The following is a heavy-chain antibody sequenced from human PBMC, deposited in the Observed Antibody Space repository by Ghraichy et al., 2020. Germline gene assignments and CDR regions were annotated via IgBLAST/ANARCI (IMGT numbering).Heavy chain of an antibody. J-gene: IGHJ6*02. CDR2: IYTSGST. CDR1: GGSISSYY. CDR3: AREGLLWFGRYYYYGMDV. Sequence: NLSLTCTVSGGSISSYYWSWIRQPAGKGLEWIGRIYTSGSTNYNPSLKSRVTMSVDTSKNQFSLKLSSVTAADTAVYYCAREGLLWFGRYYYYGMDVWGQGTTVTVSS. V-gene: IGHV4-4*07. D-gene: IGHD3-10*01.